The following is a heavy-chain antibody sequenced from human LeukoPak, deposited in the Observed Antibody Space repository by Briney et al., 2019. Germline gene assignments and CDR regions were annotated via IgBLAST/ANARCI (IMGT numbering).Heavy chain of an antibody. CDR2: IYHSGST. V-gene: IGHV4-30-2*01. D-gene: IGHD3-3*01. J-gene: IGHJ4*02. CDR1: GGSISSGGYY. CDR3: ARGVTIFPENYFDY. Sequence: PSETLSLTCTVSGGSISSGGYYWSWIRQPPGKGLEWIGYIYHSGSTYYNPSLKSRVTISVDRSKNQFSLKLSSVTAADTAVYYCARGVTIFPENYFDYWGQGTLVTVSS.